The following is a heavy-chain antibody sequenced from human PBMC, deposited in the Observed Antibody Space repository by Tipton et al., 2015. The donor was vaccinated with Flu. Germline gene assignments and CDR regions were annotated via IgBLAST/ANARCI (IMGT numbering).Heavy chain of an antibody. Sequence: VQSGGSLRLSCEDSDSTFRQYEMNWVRQAPGRGLEWIAYISGSATTTYHADSVKGRFTISRDNGKNLLYLQMNSLRVEDTAVYYCARVQYDDTGHYAGRRLDPWGQGTLVTVSS. CDR2: ISGSATTT. D-gene: IGHD3-9*01. J-gene: IGHJ5*02. CDR3: ARVQYDDTGHYAGRRLDP. V-gene: IGHV3-48*03. CDR1: DSTFRQYE.